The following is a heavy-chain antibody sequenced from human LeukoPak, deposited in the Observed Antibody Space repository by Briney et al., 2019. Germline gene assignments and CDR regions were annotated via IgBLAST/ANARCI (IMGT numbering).Heavy chain of an antibody. J-gene: IGHJ3*02. Sequence: GGSLRLSCAASGFTFSSYAMNWVRQAPGKGLEWVSAISGSGGSTYYADSVKGRFTISRDNSKNTLYLQMNSLRAEDTAVYYCVRVLNRGGAFDIWGQGTMVTVSS. V-gene: IGHV3-23*01. CDR3: VRVLNRGGAFDI. D-gene: IGHD1-14*01. CDR2: ISGSGGST. CDR1: GFTFSSYA.